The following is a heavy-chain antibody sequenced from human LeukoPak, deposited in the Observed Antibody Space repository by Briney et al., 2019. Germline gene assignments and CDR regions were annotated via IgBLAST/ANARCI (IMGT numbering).Heavy chain of an antibody. J-gene: IGHJ2*01. D-gene: IGHD7-27*01. CDR1: GFTFSSYS. CDR3: AKKGSGDWYFDL. V-gene: IGHV3-48*01. Sequence: GGSLRLSCAAFGFTFSSYSMNWVRQAPGKGLEWVSYISSSSSTIYYADSVKGRFTMSRDSPKNTLYVQMNSLRAEDTAVYYCAKKGSGDWYFDLWGRGTLVTVSS. CDR2: ISSSSSTI.